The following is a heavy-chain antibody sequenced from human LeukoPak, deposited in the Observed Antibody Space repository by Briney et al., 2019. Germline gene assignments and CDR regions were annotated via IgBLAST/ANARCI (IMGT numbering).Heavy chain of an antibody. CDR3: ARGTTITPAYYFDY. J-gene: IGHJ4*02. Sequence: SETLSLTCALSGGSITDYYYNWVRQPPGKGLEWIGEINHSGSTTYNPSLKSRVIIAVDTSKNQFSLKLSSVTAADTAVYYCARGTTITPAYYFDYWGQGTLVTVSS. CDR2: INHSGST. D-gene: IGHD5-12*01. V-gene: IGHV4-34*01. CDR1: GGSITDYY.